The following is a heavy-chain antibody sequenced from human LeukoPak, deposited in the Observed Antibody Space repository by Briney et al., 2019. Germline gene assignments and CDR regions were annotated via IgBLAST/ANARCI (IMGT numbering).Heavy chain of an antibody. Sequence: SETLSLTCTVSGGSISSYYWSWIRQPAGKGLEWIERVYTSGSTNYNPSLKSRVTMSVDTSKNQLSLKLSSVTAADTAVYYCARDQTYCSSTSCPFDYWGQGTLVTVSS. J-gene: IGHJ4*02. D-gene: IGHD2-2*01. V-gene: IGHV4-4*07. CDR1: GGSISSYY. CDR2: VYTSGST. CDR3: ARDQTYCSSTSCPFDY.